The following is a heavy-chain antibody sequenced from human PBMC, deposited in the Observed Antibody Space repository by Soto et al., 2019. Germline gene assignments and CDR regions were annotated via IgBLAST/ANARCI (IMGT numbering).Heavy chain of an antibody. CDR1: GGTISSYY. CDR3: ARVLCRSVLDY. J-gene: IGHJ4*02. Sequence: PWETLTLTGTVSGGTISSYYGSWIRQPPGKGLEWIGYIYYIGSTNYNPSLKSRVTISVDTSKNQFSLKLSSVTAADTAVYYCARVLCRSVLDYWGQGTRVTVSS. CDR2: IYYIGST. V-gene: IGHV4-59*01. D-gene: IGHD2-15*01.